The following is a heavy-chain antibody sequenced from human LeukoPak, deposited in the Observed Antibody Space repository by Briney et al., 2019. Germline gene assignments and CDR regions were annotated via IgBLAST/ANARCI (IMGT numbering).Heavy chain of an antibody. Sequence: PGGSLRLSCAASGFTFSTYAMHWVRQAPGKGLEGVALISFDGSNKYYADSVKGRLTISSDNSKITLYLQMNSLRAEDTAVYYCARPRAAAGTGDWFDHWGQGTLVTVSS. J-gene: IGHJ5*02. CDR1: GFTFSTYA. CDR3: ARPRAAAGTGDWFDH. D-gene: IGHD6-13*01. CDR2: ISFDGSNK. V-gene: IGHV3-30*04.